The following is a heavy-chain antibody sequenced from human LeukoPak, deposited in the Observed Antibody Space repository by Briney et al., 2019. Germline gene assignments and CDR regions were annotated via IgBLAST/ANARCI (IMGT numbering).Heavy chain of an antibody. D-gene: IGHD1-26*01. CDR1: LGTFNSDT. CDR3: ARKWGNAFDI. V-gene: IGHV1-69*02. Sequence: SLKVPSKASLGTFNSDTTSSVRHAPGHELEWMRRIIAILGIANYAQKFQGRVTITADKSPSTAYMELSSLRSEDTAVYYCARKWGNAFDIWGQGTMVTVSS. CDR2: IIAILGIA. J-gene: IGHJ3*02.